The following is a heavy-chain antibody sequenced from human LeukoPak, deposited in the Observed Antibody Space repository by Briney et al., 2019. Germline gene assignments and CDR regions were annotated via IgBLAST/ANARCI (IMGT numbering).Heavy chain of an antibody. Sequence: PGGSLRLSCAASGFTFSSYSMNWVRQAPGKGLEWVSTVSGGGGTTYYADSVKGRFTISRDNSKNTLFLQMNSLRAEDTAIYYCAKDMGYCSSATCYGLDYWGQGTLVTVSS. CDR3: AKDMGYCSSATCYGLDY. D-gene: IGHD2-2*01. V-gene: IGHV3-23*01. CDR2: VSGGGGTT. CDR1: GFTFSSYS. J-gene: IGHJ4*02.